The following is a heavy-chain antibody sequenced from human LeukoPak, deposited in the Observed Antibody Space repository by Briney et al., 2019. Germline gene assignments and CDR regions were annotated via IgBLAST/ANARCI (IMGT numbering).Heavy chain of an antibody. D-gene: IGHD6-19*01. Sequence: GGSLRLSCAASGFTFSSYAMSWVRQAPGKGLEWVSAISGSGGSTYYADSVKGRFTISRDNSKNTLYLQMNSLRAGDTAVYYCAKEGASSGWYYYYYRMDVWGQGTTVTVSS. CDR1: GFTFSSYA. CDR3: AKEGASSGWYYYYYRMDV. CDR2: ISGSGGST. J-gene: IGHJ6*02. V-gene: IGHV3-23*01.